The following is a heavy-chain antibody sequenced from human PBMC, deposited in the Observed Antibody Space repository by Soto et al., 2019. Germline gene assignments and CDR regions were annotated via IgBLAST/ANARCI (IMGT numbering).Heavy chain of an antibody. CDR3: ARDRGWQTFDY. D-gene: IGHD3-10*01. J-gene: IGHJ4*02. CDR2: INDGGSET. CDR1: GFSFGSYW. Sequence: ESGGALVQPGGSLRLSCAASGFSFGSYWMSWVRQAPGKEPERAANINDGGSETYYMDSVKGRFIISRDNAKNSVYLQMNSLRAEDTAVYYCARDRGWQTFDYWGQGTLVTVSS. V-gene: IGHV3-7*03.